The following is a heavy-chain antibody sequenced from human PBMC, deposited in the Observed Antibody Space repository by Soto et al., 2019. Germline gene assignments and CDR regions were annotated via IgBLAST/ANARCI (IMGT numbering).Heavy chain of an antibody. CDR1: GGTVASSHW. D-gene: IGHD2-21*02. CDR3: AREIVTAGGNNYFDP. J-gene: IGHJ5*02. Sequence: SETLSLTCGDSGGTVASSHWWSWVRQSPSRGLEWIGNVYHTGDTNFNPSLQSRVTFSVDKSNNQFSLRLTSLTAADTAVYFCAREIVTAGGNNYFDPWGPGTLVTVSS. CDR2: VYHTGDT. V-gene: IGHV4-4*02.